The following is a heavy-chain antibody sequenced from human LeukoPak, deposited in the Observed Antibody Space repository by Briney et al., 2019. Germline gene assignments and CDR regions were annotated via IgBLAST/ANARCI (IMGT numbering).Heavy chain of an antibody. Sequence: SETLSLTCTVSGGSISSHYWSWIRQPPGKGLEWIGYIYYSGSTNYNPSLKSRVTISVDTSKNQFSLKLSSVTAADTAVYYCARLGRSGYYSEWFDPWGQGTLVTVSS. CDR2: IYYSGST. CDR1: GGSISSHY. D-gene: IGHD3-22*01. J-gene: IGHJ5*02. CDR3: ARLGRSGYYSEWFDP. V-gene: IGHV4-59*11.